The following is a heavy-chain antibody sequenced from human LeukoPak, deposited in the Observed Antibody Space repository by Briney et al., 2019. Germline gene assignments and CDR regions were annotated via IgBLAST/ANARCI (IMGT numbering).Heavy chain of an antibody. Sequence: GGSLRLSCAASGFAFASFALSWVHQAPGKGLEWVSTITGSGGNTYYADSVKGRFTVSRDSAKNSLYLQMNSLRDEDTAVYYCARYGAALDALDIWGQGTMVTVS. V-gene: IGHV3-23*01. CDR1: GFAFASFA. D-gene: IGHD4/OR15-4a*01. J-gene: IGHJ3*02. CDR2: ITGSGGNT. CDR3: ARYGAALDALDI.